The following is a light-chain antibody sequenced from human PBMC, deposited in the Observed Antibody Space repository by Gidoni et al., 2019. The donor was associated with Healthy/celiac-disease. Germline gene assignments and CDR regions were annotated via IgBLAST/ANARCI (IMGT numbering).Light chain of an antibody. CDR3: QSYDSSLSNV. CDR2: GNS. J-gene: IGLJ1*01. CDR1: SSNIGAGYD. V-gene: IGLV1-40*01. Sequence: QSVLTQPPSVSGAPGPRVTISCTGSSSNIGAGYDVHWYQQLPGTAPKLLIYGNSNRPSGVPDRFSGSKSGTSASLAITGRQAEDEADYYCQSYDSSLSNVFGTGTKVTVL.